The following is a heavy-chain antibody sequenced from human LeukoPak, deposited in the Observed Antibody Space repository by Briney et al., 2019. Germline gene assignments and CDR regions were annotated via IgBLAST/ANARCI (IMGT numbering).Heavy chain of an antibody. CDR3: VRVTGGVFDY. J-gene: IGHJ4*02. V-gene: IGHV6-1*01. CDR1: GDSVSSNTVT. D-gene: IGHD2-8*02. Sequence: SQTLSLTCGISGDSVSSNTVTWNWIRQSPSRGLEWLGRTYYRSKWSGDYAVSVKSRIIIIPDTSKNQFSLQLDSVTPEDTAVYYCVRVTGGVFDYWGPGTLVTVSS. CDR2: TYYRSKWSG.